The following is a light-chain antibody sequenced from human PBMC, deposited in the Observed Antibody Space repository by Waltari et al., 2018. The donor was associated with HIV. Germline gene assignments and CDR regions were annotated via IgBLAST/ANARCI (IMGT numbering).Light chain of an antibody. CDR2: WAS. Sequence: DIVMTQSPDSLSVSLGERAAINCKSSQRVLYSSNNKNYLAWYQQKPGQPPKLLFYWASTLASRVPDRISGSGSGADVTLTISSLQAEDVAVHYCQQYYSTPLTFGGGTKVEIK. CDR1: QRVLYSSNNKNY. J-gene: IGKJ4*01. V-gene: IGKV4-1*01. CDR3: QQYYSTPLT.